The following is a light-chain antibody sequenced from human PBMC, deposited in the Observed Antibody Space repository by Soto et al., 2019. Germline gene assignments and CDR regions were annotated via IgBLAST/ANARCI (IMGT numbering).Light chain of an antibody. CDR1: PSVTNY. J-gene: IGKJ5*01. V-gene: IGKV3-11*01. CDR3: QQRNIWPPVT. Sequence: EIVLTQSPATLSLSPGERATLSCRASPSVTNYLAWYQQKPGQPPRLLTYGAFNRAAGIPARFSGSGSGTDFTLTISSLEPEDSAVYYCQQRNIWPPVTFGQGTRLEIK. CDR2: GAF.